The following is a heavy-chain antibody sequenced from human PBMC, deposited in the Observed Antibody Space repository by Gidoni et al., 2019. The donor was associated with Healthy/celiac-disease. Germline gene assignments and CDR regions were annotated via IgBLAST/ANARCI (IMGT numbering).Heavy chain of an antibody. J-gene: IGHJ4*02. CDR1: GGSISSGGYS. CDR3: ARVGAYGDYVDY. V-gene: IGHV4-30-2*01. CDR2: IYHSGST. D-gene: IGHD4-17*01. Sequence: QLQLQESGSGLVKPSQTLSLTCAVSGGSISSGGYSCSWIRQPPGKGLEWIGYIYHSGSTYYNPSLKSRVTISVDRSKNQFSLKLSSVTAADTAVYYCARVGAYGDYVDYWGQGTLVTVSS.